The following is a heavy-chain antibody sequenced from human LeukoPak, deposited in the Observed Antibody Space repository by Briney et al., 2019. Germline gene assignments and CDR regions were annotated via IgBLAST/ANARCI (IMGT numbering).Heavy chain of an antibody. CDR1: GLTFSGYD. CDR3: VGDFDY. CDR2: IRYDGSRE. D-gene: IGHD3-10*01. V-gene: IGHV3-30*02. J-gene: IGHJ4*02. Sequence: GGSLRLSCVTSGLTFSGYDMDWVRQVPGKGLEWVSFIRYDGSREFYADSVKGRFTICRDNSKDTLYLQMNSLRPEDTAVYYCVGDFDYWGQGTLVTVSS.